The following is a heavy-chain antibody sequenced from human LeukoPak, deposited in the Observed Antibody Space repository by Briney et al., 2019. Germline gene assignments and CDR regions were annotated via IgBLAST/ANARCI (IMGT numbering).Heavy chain of an antibody. CDR3: ARGSPPYSSGSVGFDP. CDR2: INAGNGNT. D-gene: IGHD6-19*01. J-gene: IGHJ5*02. CDR1: GYTFTSYA. Sequence: VSVKVSCKASGYTFTSYAMHWVRQAPGQRLEWMGWINAGNGNTKYSQKFQGRVTITRDTSASTAYMELSSLRSEDTAVYYCARGSPPYSSGSVGFDPWGQGTLVTVSS. V-gene: IGHV1-3*01.